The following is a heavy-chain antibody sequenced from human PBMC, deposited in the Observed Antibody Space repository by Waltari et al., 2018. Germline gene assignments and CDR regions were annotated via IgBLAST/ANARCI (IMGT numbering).Heavy chain of an antibody. CDR2: ISGSGDTI. CDR3: TRPPGDRRRDY. V-gene: IGHV3-11*01. D-gene: IGHD3-10*01. CDR1: GFTFSAYY. J-gene: IGHJ4*02. Sequence: VQLVDSGGGLVKPGGSLILSCEPSGFTFSAYYMGWIRQTPGKGLEWISYISGSGDTIYYADSVKGRFSISRDNTKSSLFLEMNSLRAEDTAVYYCTRPPGDRRRDYWGQGTQVTVSS.